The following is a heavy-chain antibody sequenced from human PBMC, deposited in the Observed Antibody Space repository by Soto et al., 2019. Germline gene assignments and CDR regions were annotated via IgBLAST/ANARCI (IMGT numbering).Heavy chain of an antibody. D-gene: IGHD3-3*01. CDR1: GFTFSSYA. CDR3: AKYCDFWCGYYHSNWFVP. V-gene: IGHV3-23*01. Sequence: EVQLLESGGGLVQPGGSLRLSCAASGFTFSSYAMSWVRQAPGKGLEWVSAISGSGGSTYYADSVKGRFTISRDNDKNRLYLQKNSLKDDETAVYYSAKYCDFWCGYYHSNWFVPWGQGTLVTVSA. CDR2: ISGSGGST. J-gene: IGHJ5*02.